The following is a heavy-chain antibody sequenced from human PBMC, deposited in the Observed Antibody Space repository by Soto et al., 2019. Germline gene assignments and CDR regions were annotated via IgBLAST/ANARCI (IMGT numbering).Heavy chain of an antibody. Sequence: ASVKVSCKASGYTFTSYGISWVRQAPGQRLEWMGWISAYNGNTNYAQKLKGRVTMTIDTSTSTTYKELRSLSFVDTAVYYCARDVGYGLIDYWGQGTLVTVSS. J-gene: IGHJ4*02. V-gene: IGHV1-18*01. CDR1: GYTFTSYG. D-gene: IGHD5-18*01. CDR2: ISAYNGNT. CDR3: ARDVGYGLIDY.